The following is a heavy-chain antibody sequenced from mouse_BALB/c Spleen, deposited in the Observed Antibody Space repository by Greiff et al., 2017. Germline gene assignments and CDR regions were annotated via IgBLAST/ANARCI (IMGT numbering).Heavy chain of an antibody. CDR3: TRDSVVGTFDY. CDR1: GYTFTSYY. V-gene: IGHV1S81*02. CDR2: INPSNGGT. D-gene: IGHD1-1*01. J-gene: IGHJ2*01. Sequence: QVQLQQSGAELVKPGASVKLSCKASGYTFTSYYMYWVKQRPGQGLEWIGEINPSNGGTNFNEKFKSKATLTVDKSSSTAYMQLSSLTSEDSAVYYCTRDSVVGTFDYWGQGTTRTVSS.